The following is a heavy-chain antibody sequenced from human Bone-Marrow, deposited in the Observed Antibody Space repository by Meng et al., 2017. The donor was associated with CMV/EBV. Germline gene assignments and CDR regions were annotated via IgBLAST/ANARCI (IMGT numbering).Heavy chain of an antibody. J-gene: IGHJ6*02. CDR3: AKDAAMVSNYYYYGMDV. CDR2: IRYDGSNK. CDR1: GFTFSSYG. V-gene: IGHV3-30*02. D-gene: IGHD5-18*01. Sequence: GESLKISCAASGFTFSSYGMHWVRQAPGKGLEWVAFIRYDGSNKYYADSVKGRFTISRDNSKNTLYLQMNSLRAEDTAVYYCAKDAAMVSNYYYYGMDVWGQGTTVTFSS.